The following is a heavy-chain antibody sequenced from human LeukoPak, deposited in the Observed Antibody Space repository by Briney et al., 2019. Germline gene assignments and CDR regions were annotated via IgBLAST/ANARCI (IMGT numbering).Heavy chain of an antibody. J-gene: IGHJ2*01. CDR2: IYHSGST. V-gene: IGHV4-30-2*01. CDR3: ARMYYDILTAYRPDWYFDL. Sequence: SETLSLTCAVSGGSISSGGYSWSWIRQPPGKGLEWIGYIYHSGSTYYNPSLKSRVTISVDRSKNQFSLKLSSVTAADTAVYYCARMYYDILTAYRPDWYFDLWGRGTLVTVSS. CDR1: GGSISSGGYS. D-gene: IGHD3-9*01.